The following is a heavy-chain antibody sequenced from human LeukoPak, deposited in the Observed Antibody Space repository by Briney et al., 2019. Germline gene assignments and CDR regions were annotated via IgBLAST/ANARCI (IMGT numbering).Heavy chain of an antibody. D-gene: IGHD3-22*01. J-gene: IGHJ6*03. CDR3: ARVAVIGRYYYYYYYMDV. Sequence: PSETLSLTCTVSGGSISSHYWSWIRQPPGKGLEWIGYIYYSGSTNYNPSLKSRVTISVDTSKNQFPLKLSSVTAADTAVYYCARVAVIGRYYYYYYYMDVWGKGTTVTVSS. CDR1: GGSISSHY. V-gene: IGHV4-59*11. CDR2: IYYSGST.